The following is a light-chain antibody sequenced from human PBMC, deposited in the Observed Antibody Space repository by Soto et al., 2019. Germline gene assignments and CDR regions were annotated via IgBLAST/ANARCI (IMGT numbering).Light chain of an antibody. CDR1: SSNIGAVYD. J-gene: IGLJ3*02. V-gene: IGLV1-40*01. CDR3: QSYDISLSGWV. CDR2: GNS. Sequence: QSVLTQPPSVSGAPGQRVTISCTGSSSNIGAVYDVHWYQQLPGTAPKLLIYGNSNRPSGVPDRFSGSKSGTSASLAITGLRAEDEADYYCQSYDISLSGWVFCGVTKLTVL.